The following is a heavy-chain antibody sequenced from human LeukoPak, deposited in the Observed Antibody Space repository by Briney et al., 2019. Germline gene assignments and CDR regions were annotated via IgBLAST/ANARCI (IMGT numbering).Heavy chain of an antibody. V-gene: IGHV4-59*08. CDR1: GGSIRNYY. J-gene: IGHJ5*02. CDR3: ARVEYYYGSGPTGFDP. CDR2: IYYSGST. Sequence: SETLSLTCTVSGGSIRNYYWSWIRQPPGKGLEWIGYIYYSGSTNYNPSLKSRVTISIDTSKNQFSLKLSSVTAADTAVYYCARVEYYYGSGPTGFDPWGQGTLVTVSS. D-gene: IGHD3-10*01.